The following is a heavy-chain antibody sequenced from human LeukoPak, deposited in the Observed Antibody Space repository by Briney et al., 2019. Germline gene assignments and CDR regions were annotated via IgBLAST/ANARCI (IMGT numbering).Heavy chain of an antibody. J-gene: IGHJ4*02. CDR3: AREDRFGATYYLEH. D-gene: IGHD1-26*01. V-gene: IGHV3-30*04. Sequence: GRSLRLSCAASGFNFKTYSMHWVRQAPGKGLEWLAVITYDGSDKYYADSVKGRLTISRDNSKKTLYLQMDNLMGEDTAVYYCAREDRFGATYYLEHRGQGTLVTVSS. CDR1: GFNFKTYS. CDR2: ITYDGSDK.